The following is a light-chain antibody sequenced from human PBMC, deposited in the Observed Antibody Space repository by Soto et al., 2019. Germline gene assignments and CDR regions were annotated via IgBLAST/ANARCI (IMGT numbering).Light chain of an antibody. CDR3: QQYGSSPRT. Sequence: EIVLTQSPATLSLSPGERATLSCRASQTVRNNYLAWYQQKPGQAPRLLIYDASSRATGIPDRFSGGGSGTDFTLTISRLEPEDFAVYYCQQYGSSPRTFGQGTNVDIK. J-gene: IGKJ1*01. V-gene: IGKV3-20*01. CDR2: DAS. CDR1: QTVRNNY.